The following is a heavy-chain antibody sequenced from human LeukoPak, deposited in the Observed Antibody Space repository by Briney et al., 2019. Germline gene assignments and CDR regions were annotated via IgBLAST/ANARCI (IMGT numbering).Heavy chain of an antibody. CDR2: IYSVGTT. J-gene: IGHJ4*02. D-gene: IGHD1-20*01. CDR3: ARGPIAGTTGAY. CDR1: RFAVSRKH. V-gene: IGHV3-66*01. Sequence: PGGSLRLSCTASRFAVSRKHIKWVRRAPGKGLEWVSLIYSVGTTHYADSVKGTFTISRDGSKNTLYLQMNSLRADDTAIYYCARGPIAGTTGAYWGQATLVTVPS.